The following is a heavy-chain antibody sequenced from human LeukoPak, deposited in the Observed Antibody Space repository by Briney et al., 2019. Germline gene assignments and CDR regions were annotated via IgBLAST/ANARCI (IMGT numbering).Heavy chain of an antibody. Sequence: ASVKVSCKASGYTFTSYVTTWVRQAPGQGLEWMGWISAYNGNTNYAQNLQGRVTMTTDTSTSTAYMELRTLRSDDTAVYYCARTRRTMGGTTVTYFDSWGQGTLVTVSS. CDR3: ARTRRTMGGTTVTYFDS. D-gene: IGHD4-17*01. V-gene: IGHV1-18*01. CDR1: GYTFTSYV. CDR2: ISAYNGNT. J-gene: IGHJ4*02.